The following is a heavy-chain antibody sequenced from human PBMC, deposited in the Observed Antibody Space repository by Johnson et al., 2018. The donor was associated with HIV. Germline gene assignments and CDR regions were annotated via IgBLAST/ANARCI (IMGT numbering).Heavy chain of an antibody. Sequence: PGKGLEWVAFIRYDGSNKYYTDSVKGRFTLSRDNSKNTLYLQMNSLRAEDTAVYYCAKESETYGGNIGFEHPFDIWGQGTMVTVSS. CDR2: IRYDGSNK. J-gene: IGHJ3*02. V-gene: IGHV3-30*02. D-gene: IGHD4-23*01. CDR3: AKESETYGGNIGFEHPFDI.